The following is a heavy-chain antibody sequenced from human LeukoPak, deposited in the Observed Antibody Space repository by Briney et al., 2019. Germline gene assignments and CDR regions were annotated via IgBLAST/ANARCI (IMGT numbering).Heavy chain of an antibody. CDR1: GGSISSNTYY. D-gene: IGHD3-10*01. J-gene: IGHJ6*03. V-gene: IGHV4-39*07. CDR3: ARDVPFYYGSGSYFPRYYYIDV. Sequence: SETLSLTCTVSGGSISSNTYYWGWIRQPPGKRLEWIGNIYYSGSTYYNPSLNSRVTISADTSNNQFSLKLSSVTAADTAVYYCARDVPFYYGSGSYFPRYYYIDVWGKGTTVTVSS. CDR2: IYYSGST.